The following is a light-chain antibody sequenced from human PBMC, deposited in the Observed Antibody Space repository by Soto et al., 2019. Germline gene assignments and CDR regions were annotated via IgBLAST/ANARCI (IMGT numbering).Light chain of an antibody. J-gene: IGKJ2*01. CDR1: QSIGSY. CDR2: SAT. Sequence: DIQMTQSPSSLSASVGDRVTITCRANQSIGSYLNWYQQKPGKAPKLLIHSATILQGGVPSRFSGSESGTDFTLTITNLQPGDFATYFCQQSYTSPHFGPGTKLVIK. CDR3: QQSYTSPH. V-gene: IGKV1-39*01.